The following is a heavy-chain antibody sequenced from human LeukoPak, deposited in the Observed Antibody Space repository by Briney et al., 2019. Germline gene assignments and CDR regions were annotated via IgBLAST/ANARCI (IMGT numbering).Heavy chain of an antibody. D-gene: IGHD3-10*01. Sequence: PGGSLRLSCAAPGFTFSSYSMNWVRQAPGKGLEWVSSISSSSSYIYYADSVKGRFTISRDNAKNSLYLQMNSLRAEDTAVYYCASDDTRGGAFDIWGQGTMVTVSS. CDR1: GFTFSSYS. J-gene: IGHJ3*02. CDR3: ASDDTRGGAFDI. V-gene: IGHV3-21*01. CDR2: ISSSSSYI.